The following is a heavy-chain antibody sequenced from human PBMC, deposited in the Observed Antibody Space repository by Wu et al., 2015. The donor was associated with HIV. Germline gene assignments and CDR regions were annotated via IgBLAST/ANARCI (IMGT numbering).Heavy chain of an antibody. D-gene: IGHD2-15*01. V-gene: IGHV1-69*18. CDR3: ARESFRLGSIVVVETAAGALDY. CDR2: IIPIFGTA. CDR1: GYTLTELS. J-gene: IGHJ4*02. Sequence: QVLLVQSGAEVKKPGASVKVSCKVSGYTLTELSMHWVRQAPGQGLEWMGRIIPIFGTANYAHRFQGRVTITADESTSTAYMDLSSLRSEDTAVYYCARESFRLGSIVVVETAAGALDYWGQGTRGHRLL.